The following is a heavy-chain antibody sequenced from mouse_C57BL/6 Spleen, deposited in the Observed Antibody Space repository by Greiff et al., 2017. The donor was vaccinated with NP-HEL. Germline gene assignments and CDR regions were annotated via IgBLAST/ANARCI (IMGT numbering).Heavy chain of an antibody. CDR2: IYPGDGDT. CDR1: GYAFSSYW. Sequence: QVQLKESGAELVKPGASVKISCKASGYAFSSYWMNWVKQRPGKGLEWIGQIYPGDGDTNYNGKFKGKATLTADKSSSTAYMQLSSLTSEDSAVYFCARGGSSYGAMDYWGQGTSVTVSS. J-gene: IGHJ4*01. CDR3: ARGGSSYGAMDY. V-gene: IGHV1-80*01. D-gene: IGHD1-1*01.